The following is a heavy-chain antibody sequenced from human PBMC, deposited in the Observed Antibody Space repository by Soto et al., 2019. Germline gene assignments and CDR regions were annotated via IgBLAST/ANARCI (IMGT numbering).Heavy chain of an antibody. CDR3: SRSQGGSSSLGIYYYDYYGMDV. D-gene: IGHD2-15*01. CDR1: GGTFSSYA. Sequence: QVQLVQSGAEVKKPGSSVKVSCKAPGGTFSSYAISWVRQAPGQGLEWMGGIIPIFGTAKYAQKFQGRVTITADESTSTAYMELSSLRSEDTAVYYCSRSQGGSSSLGIYYYDYYGMDVWGQGTTVTVSS. V-gene: IGHV1-69*01. J-gene: IGHJ6*02. CDR2: IIPIFGTA.